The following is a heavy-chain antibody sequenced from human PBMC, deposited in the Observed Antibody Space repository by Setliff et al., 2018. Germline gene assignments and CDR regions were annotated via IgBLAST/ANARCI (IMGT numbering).Heavy chain of an antibody. CDR3: GRGFSRIEGWGNWFDP. J-gene: IGHJ5*02. V-gene: IGHV4-39*01. Sequence: SETLSLTCTVSGGSVSNSGFFWGWLRQAPGKGLERIGNIYDSGSSNYNASLKSRLIITRDTSKNQISLKLTSVTAADTAVYYCGRGFSRIEGWGNWFDPWGQGILVTVSS. CDR2: IYDSGSS. CDR1: GGSVSNSGFF. D-gene: IGHD2-15*01.